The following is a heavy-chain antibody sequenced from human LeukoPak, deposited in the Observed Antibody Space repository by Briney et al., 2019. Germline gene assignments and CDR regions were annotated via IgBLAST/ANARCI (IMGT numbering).Heavy chain of an antibody. D-gene: IGHD3/OR15-3a*01. CDR3: ARLAGTGDFDS. CDR2: TFYRSKWYN. J-gene: IGHJ4*01. Sequence: PSQTLSLTCAISGDIVSSNSVAWNWIRQSPSRGLEWLGRTFYRSKWYNDYAVSMKSRVIINPDTSKSQFSLQLNSVTPEDTAVYYCARLAGTGDFDSWGHGTLVTVSS. V-gene: IGHV6-1*01. CDR1: GDIVSSNSVA.